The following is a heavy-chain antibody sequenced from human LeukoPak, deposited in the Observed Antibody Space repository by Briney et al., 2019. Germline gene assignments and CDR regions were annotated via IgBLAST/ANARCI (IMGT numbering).Heavy chain of an antibody. CDR2: IYASGTT. J-gene: IGHJ5*02. V-gene: IGHV4-61*02. Sequence: PSETLSLTCTVSGGSISSRSYYWSWIRQPAGKGLEWIGRIYASGTTNHNPSLTSRVTISVDTSKNQFSLKLSSVTAADTAVYYCSRGGGTIFGVVADKWFDPWGQGTLVTVSS. CDR1: GGSISSRSYY. CDR3: SRGGGTIFGVVADKWFDP. D-gene: IGHD3-3*01.